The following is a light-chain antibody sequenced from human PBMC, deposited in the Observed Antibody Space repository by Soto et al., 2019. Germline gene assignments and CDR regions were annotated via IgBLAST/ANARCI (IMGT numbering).Light chain of an antibody. V-gene: IGKV3-15*01. J-gene: IGKJ4*01. CDR1: QSVSSD. CDR2: GAS. Sequence: EIVMTQSPATLSVSPGERATLSCRASQSVSSDLAWYLQKPGQAPRLLIYGASTRATGIPARFSGSGSGKEFTLIISSLQSEDFAVYYCHQYNNWPLTFGGGTNVEIK. CDR3: HQYNNWPLT.